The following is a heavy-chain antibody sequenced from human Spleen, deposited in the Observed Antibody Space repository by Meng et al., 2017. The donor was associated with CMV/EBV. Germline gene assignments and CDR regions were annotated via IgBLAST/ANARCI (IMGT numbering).Heavy chain of an antibody. J-gene: IGHJ4*02. V-gene: IGHV4-39*07. CDR2: IYYSGST. Sequence: QVQRPLIDPSLVHPSQTLALTCTVSCGSSNSISYYWGWIRQPPGKGLEWIGSIYYSGSTYYNPSLKSRVTMSVDTSKNQFSLKLSSVTAADTAVYYCARGKAVAGSSFDYWGQGTLVTVSS. CDR3: ARGKAVAGSSFDY. CDR1: CGSSNSISYY. D-gene: IGHD6-19*01.